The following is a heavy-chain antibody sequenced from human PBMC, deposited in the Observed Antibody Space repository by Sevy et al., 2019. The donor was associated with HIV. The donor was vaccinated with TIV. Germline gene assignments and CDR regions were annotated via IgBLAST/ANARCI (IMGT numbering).Heavy chain of an antibody. Sequence: GGSLRLPCAASGFTFSSYWMSWVRQAPGKGLEWVANIKQDGSEKYYVDSVKGRFTITRDNAKNSLYLQMNSLRAEDTAVYYCAREYTRWPPYYFDYWGQGTLVTVSS. CDR3: AREYTRWPPYYFDY. CDR1: GFTFSSYW. J-gene: IGHJ4*02. D-gene: IGHD4-17*01. CDR2: IKQDGSEK. V-gene: IGHV3-7*01.